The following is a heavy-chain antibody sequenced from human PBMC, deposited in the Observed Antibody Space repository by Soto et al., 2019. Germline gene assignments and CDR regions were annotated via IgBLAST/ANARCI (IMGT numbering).Heavy chain of an antibody. V-gene: IGHV3-11*05. Sequence: QVQLVESGGGLVKPGGSLRLSCAASGFTFSDYYMSWIRQAPGKGLEWVSYISSSPTYTDYADSVKGRFTISRDNAKNSLYLQINSRRAEDTAVYYCARRRWDAFDIWGQGTMVTVSS. CDR2: ISSSPTYT. CDR3: ARRRWDAFDI. J-gene: IGHJ3*02. CDR1: GFTFSDYY. D-gene: IGHD6-13*01.